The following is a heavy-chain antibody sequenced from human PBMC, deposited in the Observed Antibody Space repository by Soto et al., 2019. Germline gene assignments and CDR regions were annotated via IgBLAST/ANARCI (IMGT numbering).Heavy chain of an antibody. V-gene: IGHV1-24*01. J-gene: IGHJ6*02. D-gene: IGHD2-2*01. CDR1: GYTLTELS. CDR3: ASPLPVKPGNYYFYGVDV. CDR2: FDPEDGET. Sequence: GASVKVSCKVSGYTLTELSIHWVRQAPGKGLEWMGGFDPEDGETIYAQKFQGRVTMTEDTSTDTAYMDLSSLRSEDTAVYYCASPLPVKPGNYYFYGVDVWGQGTTVTVSS.